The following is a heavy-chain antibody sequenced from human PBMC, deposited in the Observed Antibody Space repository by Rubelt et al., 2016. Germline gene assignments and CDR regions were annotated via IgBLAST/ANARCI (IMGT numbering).Heavy chain of an antibody. D-gene: IGHD1-26*01. CDR1: GGSISSGGYS. CDR3: ARAGDVGATNFDY. CDR2: IYHSGST. Sequence: QVQLQESGPGLVKPSETLSLTCAVSGGSISSGGYSWSWIRQPPGKGLEWIGYIYHSGSTNYNPSLKSRVTISVDTSKNQFSLKLSSVTAADTAVYYCARAGDVGATNFDYWGQGTLVTVSS. V-gene: IGHV4-61*08. J-gene: IGHJ4*02.